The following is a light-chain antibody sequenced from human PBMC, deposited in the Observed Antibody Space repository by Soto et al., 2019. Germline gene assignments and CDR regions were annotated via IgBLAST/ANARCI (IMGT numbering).Light chain of an antibody. V-gene: IGKV3-20*01. CDR1: HTISSSY. CDR2: GIS. J-gene: IGKJ1*01. CDR3: QQYVTSSPRT. Sequence: EIVLTQSPGTLSLSPGEIATLSCRASHTISSSYLAWYQQKPGQAPRLLMYGISSRATGIPDRFSGSGSGTDFTLTITRLEPEDFSVYYCQQYVTSSPRTFGQGTKVDIK.